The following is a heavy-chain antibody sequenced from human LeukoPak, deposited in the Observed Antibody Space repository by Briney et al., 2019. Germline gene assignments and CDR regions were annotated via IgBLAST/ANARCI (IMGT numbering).Heavy chain of an antibody. CDR3: AKDGGSLGEVRD. D-gene: IGHD3-16*01. J-gene: IGHJ4*02. Sequence: GGSLRLSCAASGFTFSSYAMTWVRQAPGKWLQWVSAVSGSGAHTYYADSVKGRFTISRDNSKDTLDLQMNSLRAEDTAVYYCAKDGGSLGEVRDWGQGTLVTVSS. V-gene: IGHV3-23*01. CDR1: GFTFSSYA. CDR2: VSGSGAHT.